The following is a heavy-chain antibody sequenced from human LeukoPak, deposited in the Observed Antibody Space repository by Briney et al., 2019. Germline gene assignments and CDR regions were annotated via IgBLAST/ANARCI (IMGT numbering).Heavy chain of an antibody. CDR1: GYTFTSYG. CDR3: ARDRYCTNGVCPVYYYYGMDV. CDR2: ISAYNGNT. D-gene: IGHD2-8*01. V-gene: IGHV1-18*01. Sequence: ASVKVSCKASGYTFTSYGISWVRQAPGQGLEWMGWISAYNGNTNYAQKLQGRVTMTTDTSTSTAYMELRSLRSDDTAVYYCARDRYCTNGVCPVYYYYGMDVWGQETTVTVSS. J-gene: IGHJ6*02.